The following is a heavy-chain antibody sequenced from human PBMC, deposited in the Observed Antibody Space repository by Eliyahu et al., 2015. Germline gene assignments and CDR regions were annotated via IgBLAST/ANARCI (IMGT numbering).Heavy chain of an antibody. J-gene: IGHJ4*02. Sequence: QVELVESGGGLVKPGGSLRLSCSTSGXTFSDYYMTWIRQAPGKGLEWIAYITSSGSSKYYADSVKGRFTXSRDNAEKSLFLQLDSLRAEDTGLXYCARESTAPAGHRFVDYWGQGTLVTVSS. CDR1: GXTFSDYY. D-gene: IGHD6-25*01. CDR2: ITSSGSSK. CDR3: ARESTAPAGHRFVDY. V-gene: IGHV3-11*01.